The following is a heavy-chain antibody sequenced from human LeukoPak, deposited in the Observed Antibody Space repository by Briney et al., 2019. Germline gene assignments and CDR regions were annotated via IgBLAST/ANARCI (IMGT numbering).Heavy chain of an antibody. V-gene: IGHV4-39*07. J-gene: IGHJ4*02. D-gene: IGHD6-13*01. CDR3: ARGGSSLTS. Sequence: SETLSLTCTVSGGSVRSSYYYWGWIRQPPGKGLEWIGSIYDSGSTYYNPPLKSRVTISVDTSKNQFSLKLSSVTAADTAVYYCARGGSSLTSWGQGTLVTVSS. CDR1: GGSVRSSYYY. CDR2: IYDSGST.